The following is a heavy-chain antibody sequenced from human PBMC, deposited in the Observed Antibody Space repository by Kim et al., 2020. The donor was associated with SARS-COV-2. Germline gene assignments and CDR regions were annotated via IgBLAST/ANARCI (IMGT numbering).Heavy chain of an antibody. D-gene: IGHD3-3*01. CDR1: GFTFSNAW. CDR2: IKSKTDGGTT. Sequence: GGSLRLSCAASGFTFSNAWMSWVRQAPGKGLEWVGRIKSKTDGGTTDYAAPVKGRFTISRDDSKNTLYLQMNSLKTEDTAVYYCTTDPTGYGDITIFGVVIQRGYYYYGMDVWGQGTTVTVSS. J-gene: IGHJ6*02. V-gene: IGHV3-15*01. CDR3: TTDPTGYGDITIFGVVIQRGYYYYGMDV.